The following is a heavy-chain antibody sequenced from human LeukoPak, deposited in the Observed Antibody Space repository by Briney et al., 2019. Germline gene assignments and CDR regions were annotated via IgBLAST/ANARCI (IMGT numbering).Heavy chain of an antibody. Sequence: SETLSLTCTVSGGSISSYYWSWIRQPPGKGLGWIGYIYYSGSTNYNPSLKSRVTISVDTSKNQFSLKLSSVTAADTAVYYCARDITYYYDSSGHNNWFDPWGQGTLVTVSS. D-gene: IGHD3-22*01. CDR1: GGSISSYY. CDR3: ARDITYYYDSSGHNNWFDP. J-gene: IGHJ5*02. CDR2: IYYSGST. V-gene: IGHV4-59*01.